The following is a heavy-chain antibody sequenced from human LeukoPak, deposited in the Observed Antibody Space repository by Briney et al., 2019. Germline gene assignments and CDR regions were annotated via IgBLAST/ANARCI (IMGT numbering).Heavy chain of an antibody. CDR3: ARDPGTTVTPH. Sequence: GGSLRLSCAASGFTFSNYSMNWVRQAPGKGLEWVSSISSSSSYIYYADSVKGRFTISRDNAKNSLYLQMNSLRAEDTAVYYCARDPGTTVTPHWGQGTLVTVSS. V-gene: IGHV3-21*01. D-gene: IGHD4-17*01. CDR1: GFTFSNYS. J-gene: IGHJ4*02. CDR2: ISSSSSYI.